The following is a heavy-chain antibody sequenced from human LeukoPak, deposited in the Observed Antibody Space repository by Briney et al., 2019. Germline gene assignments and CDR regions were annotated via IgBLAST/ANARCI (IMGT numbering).Heavy chain of an antibody. CDR3: ARGTRRRRAFDI. CDR1: GGSFSGYY. J-gene: IGHJ3*02. V-gene: IGHV4-34*01. D-gene: IGHD1-1*01. Sequence: MASETLSLTCAVYGGSFSGYYWSWIRQPPGKGLGWIGEINHSGSTNYNPSLKSRVTISVDTSKNQFSLKLSSVTAADTAVYYCARGTRRRRAFDIWGQGTMVTVSS. CDR2: INHSGST.